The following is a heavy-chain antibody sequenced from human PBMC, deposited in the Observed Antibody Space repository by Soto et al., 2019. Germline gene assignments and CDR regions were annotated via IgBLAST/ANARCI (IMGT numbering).Heavy chain of an antibody. D-gene: IGHD1-26*01. J-gene: IGHJ4*02. V-gene: IGHV3-23*01. CDR2: LSGSGGST. CDR1: GFTFSSYA. CDR3: AKPSIVGATVDFDY. Sequence: GGSLRLSCAASGFTFSSYAMSWVRQAPGKGLEWVSALSGSGGSTYYADSVKGRFTISRDNTKNTLYLQMNSLRAEDTAVYYCAKPSIVGATVDFDYWGQGTLVTVSS.